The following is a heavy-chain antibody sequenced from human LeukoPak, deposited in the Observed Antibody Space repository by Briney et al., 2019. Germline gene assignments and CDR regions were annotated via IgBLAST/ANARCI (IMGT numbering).Heavy chain of an antibody. J-gene: IGHJ3*01. CDR2: IHHTGTT. D-gene: IGHD2-8*01. V-gene: IGHV4-59*01. Sequence: SETLSLTCTVSGGSISTYYWSWIRQPPGKGLEWIGFIHHTGTTISNPSLKSRVAISADTSKNQFSLKLRSVTAADTAVYFCVREEDGVVDDAFDVWGPGTMVTVSS. CDR1: GGSISTYY. CDR3: VREEDGVVDDAFDV.